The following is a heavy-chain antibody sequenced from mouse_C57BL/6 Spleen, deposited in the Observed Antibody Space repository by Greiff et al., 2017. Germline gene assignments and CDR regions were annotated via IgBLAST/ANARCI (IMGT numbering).Heavy chain of an antibody. Sequence: QVQLQQPGTELVKPGASVKLSCKASGYTFTSYWMHWVKQRPGQGLEWIGNINPSNGGTNYNEKFKSKATLTVDKSSSTAYMQLSSLTSEDSAVYYCAREEAYYGSSYDYAMDYWGQGTSVTVSS. CDR3: AREEAYYGSSYDYAMDY. D-gene: IGHD1-1*01. CDR2: INPSNGGT. V-gene: IGHV1-53*01. CDR1: GYTFTSYW. J-gene: IGHJ4*01.